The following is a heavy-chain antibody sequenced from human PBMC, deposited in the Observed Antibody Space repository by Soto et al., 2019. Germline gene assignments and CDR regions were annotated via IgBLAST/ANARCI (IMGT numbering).Heavy chain of an antibody. J-gene: IGHJ5*02. Sequence: GGSLRLSCVVSGFTFSFYAMSWVRQAPGKGLEWVSAISGSGGSTYYADSVKGRFTISRDNSKNTLYLEINSLRAEDTAVYYCARDHDYSTPCDWFDPWGQGTLVTVSS. CDR3: ARDHDYSTPCDWFDP. CDR2: ISGSGGST. D-gene: IGHD4-4*01. V-gene: IGHV3-23*01. CDR1: GFTFSFYA.